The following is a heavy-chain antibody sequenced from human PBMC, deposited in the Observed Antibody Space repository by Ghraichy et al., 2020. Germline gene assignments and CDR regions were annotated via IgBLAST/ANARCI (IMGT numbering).Heavy chain of an antibody. V-gene: IGHV3-21*01. Sequence: GGSLRLSCAASGFTFSSYSMNWVRQAPGKGLEWVSSISSSSSYIYYADSVKGRFTISRDNAKNSLYLQMNSLRAEDTAVYYCASDAVDYYDSSGYSDYWGQGTLVTVSS. CDR2: ISSSSSYI. D-gene: IGHD3-22*01. CDR3: ASDAVDYYDSSGYSDY. CDR1: GFTFSSYS. J-gene: IGHJ4*02.